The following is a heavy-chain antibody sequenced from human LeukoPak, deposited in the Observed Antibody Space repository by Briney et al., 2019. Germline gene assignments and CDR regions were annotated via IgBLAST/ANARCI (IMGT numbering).Heavy chain of an antibody. Sequence: GGSLRLSCAASGLTFSSYSINWVRQAPGKGLEWVSAITDAVGSTHYADSVKGRFTISSDNSKNTVYLQMNSLRPEDMAVYYCAKEIFSGLLYIDYWGQGTLVTVSS. V-gene: IGHV3-23*01. CDR1: GLTFSSYS. J-gene: IGHJ4*02. D-gene: IGHD5-12*01. CDR2: ITDAVGST. CDR3: AKEIFSGLLYIDY.